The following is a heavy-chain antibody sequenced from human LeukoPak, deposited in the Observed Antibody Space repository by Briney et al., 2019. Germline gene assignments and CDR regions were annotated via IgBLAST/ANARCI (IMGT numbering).Heavy chain of an antibody. J-gene: IGHJ4*02. V-gene: IGHV4-59*01. CDR2: IYYSGST. CDR3: ARGGAALSPYFFDY. D-gene: IGHD3-9*01. CDR1: GGSISSYY. Sequence: PSETLSLTCTVSGGSISSYYRSWIRQPPGKGLEWIGYIYYSGSTNYNPSLKSRVTISVDTSKNQFSLKLSSVTAADTAVYYCARGGAALSPYFFDYWGQGTLVTVSS.